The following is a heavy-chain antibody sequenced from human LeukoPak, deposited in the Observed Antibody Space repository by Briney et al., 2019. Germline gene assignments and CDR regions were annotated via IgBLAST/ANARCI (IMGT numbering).Heavy chain of an antibody. Sequence: KPGGSLRLSCAASGFTFSSYAMSWIRQPPGKGLEWIGEINHSGSTNYNPSLKSRVTISVDTSKNQFSLKLSSVTAADTAVYYCEAAYYYYGMDVWGQGTTVTVSS. D-gene: IGHD6-25*01. CDR1: GFTFSSYA. V-gene: IGHV4-34*08. CDR3: EAAYYYYGMDV. J-gene: IGHJ6*02. CDR2: INHSGST.